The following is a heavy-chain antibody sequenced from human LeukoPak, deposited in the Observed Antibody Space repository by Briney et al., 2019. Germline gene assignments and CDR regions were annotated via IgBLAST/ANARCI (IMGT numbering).Heavy chain of an antibody. V-gene: IGHV4-30-4*01. D-gene: IGHD3-3*01. Sequence: PWQPLSLTCTVSGGSISSCDSYWTWVRQPPGKGLEWIGYIYHSGSSYYTPSLTSRVIMTEDKANNQFSLKLSSVTVTDTAVYYCDRGVYDDLYYFDSWGQGTLVTVSS. CDR2: IYHSGSS. J-gene: IGHJ4*02. CDR1: GGSISSCDSY. CDR3: DRGVYDDLYYFDS.